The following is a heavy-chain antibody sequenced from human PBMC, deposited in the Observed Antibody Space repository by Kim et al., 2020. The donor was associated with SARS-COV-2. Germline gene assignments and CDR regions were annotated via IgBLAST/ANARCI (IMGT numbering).Heavy chain of an antibody. CDR3: ARRSSSWLFDY. D-gene: IGHD6-13*01. V-gene: IGHV4-34*01. CDR1: GGSFSGYY. CDR2: INHSGST. Sequence: SETLSLTCAVYGGSFSGYYWSWIRQPPGKGLEWIGEINHSGSTNYNPSLKSRVTISVDTSKNQFSLKLSSVTAADTAVYYCARRSSSWLFDYWGQGTLVT. J-gene: IGHJ4*02.